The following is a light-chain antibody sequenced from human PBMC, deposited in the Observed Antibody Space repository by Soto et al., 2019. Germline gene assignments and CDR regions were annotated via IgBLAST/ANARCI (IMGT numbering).Light chain of an antibody. CDR1: EAISDA. CDR3: QQFSSYQWT. V-gene: IGKV1-13*02. CDR2: DAS. J-gene: IGKJ1*01. Sequence: IQLTQSPSSLSASVGDRVSITSRASEAISDALAWYQVKPGRAPNLLIYDASSLQTGVPSRFSGSGSGTDFSLTISSLQPEDVAAYYCQQFSSYQWTFGQGTKVEI.